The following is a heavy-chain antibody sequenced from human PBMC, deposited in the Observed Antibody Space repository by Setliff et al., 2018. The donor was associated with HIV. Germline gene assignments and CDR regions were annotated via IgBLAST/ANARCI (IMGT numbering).Heavy chain of an antibody. CDR3: AREHCSGGSCNGFDI. D-gene: IGHD2-15*01. CDR2: IFISGTT. V-gene: IGHV4-4*09. CDR1: GGSISTSY. J-gene: IGHJ3*02. Sequence: SETLSLTCTVPGGSISTSYWDWIRQPPGKGLEWIAYIFISGTTNYNPSLKNRVTISLDTSRNQFSLQLGSVTAADTAMYYCAREHCSGGSCNGFDIWGQGTMVTVSS.